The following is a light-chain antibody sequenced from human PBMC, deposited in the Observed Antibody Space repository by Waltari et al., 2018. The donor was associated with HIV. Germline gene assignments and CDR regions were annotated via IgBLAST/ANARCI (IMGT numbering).Light chain of an antibody. CDR3: QSYDSSLSVWV. CDR1: SSNIGAGYD. V-gene: IGLV1-40*01. Sequence: QSVLTQPPSVSGAPGQRVTISCTGSSSNIGAGYDVPWYQHLPGPAPKLLIYGTSSRPSGVPDRFSGSKSGTSASLAITGLQAEDEADYYCQSYDSSLSVWVFGGGTKLTVL. J-gene: IGLJ3*02. CDR2: GTS.